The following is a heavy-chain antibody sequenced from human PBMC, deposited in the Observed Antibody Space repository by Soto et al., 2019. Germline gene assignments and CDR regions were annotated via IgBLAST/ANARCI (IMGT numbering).Heavy chain of an antibody. Sequence: GGSLRLSCAASGFPFSSYAMSWVRPAPGKGLEWVSAISGSGGSTYYADSVKGRFTISRDNSKNTLYLQMNSLRAEDTAVYYCAKGALRRAEGYSSGWYVFDYWGQGTLVTVSS. V-gene: IGHV3-23*01. CDR2: ISGSGGST. CDR1: GFPFSSYA. D-gene: IGHD6-19*01. J-gene: IGHJ4*02. CDR3: AKGALRRAEGYSSGWYVFDY.